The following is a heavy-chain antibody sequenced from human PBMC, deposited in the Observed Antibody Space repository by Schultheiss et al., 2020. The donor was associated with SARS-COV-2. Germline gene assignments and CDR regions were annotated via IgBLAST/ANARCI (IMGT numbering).Heavy chain of an antibody. J-gene: IGHJ2*01. CDR3: ARDSRRWRFFDL. CDR1: GGSISTGGYY. CDR2: FYYSGTT. Sequence: SQTLSLTCTVSGGSISTGGYYWSWIRQHPGKGLEWIGYFYYSGTTDYNPTLESRVTISGDTSKNQFFLKLNSVTASDTAVYYCARDSRRWRFFDLWGRGTLVTVSS. V-gene: IGHV4-31*03. D-gene: IGHD3-3*01.